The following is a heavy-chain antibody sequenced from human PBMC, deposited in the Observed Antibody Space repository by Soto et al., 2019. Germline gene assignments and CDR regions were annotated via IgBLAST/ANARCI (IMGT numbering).Heavy chain of an antibody. Sequence: SLRLSCAASGFTFNDYTMHWVRQAPGKGLEWVSLISWDGGTTYYADSVKGRFTISRDNSKNSLYLQMNSLTTEDTAFYYCAKDMGGIAPYYFDYWGQGTLVTVSS. D-gene: IGHD6-13*01. CDR2: ISWDGGTT. J-gene: IGHJ4*02. CDR3: AKDMGGIAPYYFDY. V-gene: IGHV3-43*01. CDR1: GFTFNDYT.